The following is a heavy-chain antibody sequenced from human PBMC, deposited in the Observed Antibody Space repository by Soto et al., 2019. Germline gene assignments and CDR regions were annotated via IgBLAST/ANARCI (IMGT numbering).Heavy chain of an antibody. CDR2: IKQDGSEK. V-gene: IGHV3-7*05. D-gene: IGHD3-3*01. Sequence: PGGSLRLSCAASGFTFSSYWMSWVRQAPGKGLEWVANIKQDGSEKYYVDSVKGRFTISRDNAKNSLYLQMNSLRAEDTAVYYCARRILSASGLLNWFDPWGQGTLVTVSS. J-gene: IGHJ5*02. CDR3: ARRILSASGLLNWFDP. CDR1: GFTFSSYW.